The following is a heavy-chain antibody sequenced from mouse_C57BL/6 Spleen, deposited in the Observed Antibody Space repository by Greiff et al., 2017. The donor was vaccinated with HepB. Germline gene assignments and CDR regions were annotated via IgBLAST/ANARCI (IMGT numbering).Heavy chain of an antibody. V-gene: IGHV1-81*01. D-gene: IGHD1-1*01. Sequence: VMLVESGAELARPGASVKLSCKASGYTFTSYGISWVKQRTGQGLEWIGEIYPRSGNTYYNEKFKGKATLTADKSSSTAYMELRSLTSEDSAVYFCARKTVVATWYFDVWGTGTTVTVSS. CDR2: IYPRSGNT. CDR3: ARKTVVATWYFDV. J-gene: IGHJ1*03. CDR1: GYTFTSYG.